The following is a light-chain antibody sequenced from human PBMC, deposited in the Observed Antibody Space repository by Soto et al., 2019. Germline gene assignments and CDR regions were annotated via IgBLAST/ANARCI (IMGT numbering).Light chain of an antibody. J-gene: IGLJ3*02. CDR3: SSYTSGSVL. Sequence: QSVLTQPASVSGSPGQSITVSCTGTSRDVGNYNFVSWYQQHPGKAPKVIIYDVSNRPSGVSDRFSASKSGNTASLTISGLQTEDEAVYFCSSYTSGSVLFGGVTKVSVL. CDR1: SRDVGNYNF. CDR2: DVS. V-gene: IGLV2-14*01.